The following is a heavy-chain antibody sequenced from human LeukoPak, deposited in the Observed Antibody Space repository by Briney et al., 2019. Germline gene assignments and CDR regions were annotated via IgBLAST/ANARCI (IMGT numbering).Heavy chain of an antibody. Sequence: ASVKVSCKASGYTFTGYYIHWVRQAPGQGLEWMGWINPNSGGTSYAQKFQGRVTMTRDTSISTAYMELSRLRSDDTAVYYCARGGVGGIRQNFDYWGQGTLVTVSS. CDR3: ARGGVGGIRQNFDY. J-gene: IGHJ4*02. V-gene: IGHV1-2*02. CDR1: GYTFTGYY. D-gene: IGHD1-26*01. CDR2: INPNSGGT.